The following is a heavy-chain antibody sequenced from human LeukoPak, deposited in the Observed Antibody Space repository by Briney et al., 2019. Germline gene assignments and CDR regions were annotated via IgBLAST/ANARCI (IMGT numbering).Heavy chain of an antibody. D-gene: IGHD3-9*01. CDR3: ARMYYDILTGYYGAFDI. CDR2: ISGSGGST. J-gene: IGHJ3*02. V-gene: IGHV3-23*01. CDR1: GFTFSNYA. Sequence: PGGSLRLSCAASGFTFSNYAMNWVRQAPGKGLEWVSGISGSGGSTYYADSVKGRFTISRDNSKKTLYLQMNSLRAEDTAVYYCARMYYDILTGYYGAFDIWGQGTMVTVSS.